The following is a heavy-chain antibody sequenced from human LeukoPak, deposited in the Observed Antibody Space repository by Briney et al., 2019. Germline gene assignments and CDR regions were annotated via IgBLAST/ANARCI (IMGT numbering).Heavy chain of an antibody. D-gene: IGHD4-23*01. CDR1: GGTFSSYA. V-gene: IGHV1-69*13. J-gene: IGHJ5*02. CDR3: ARDNSVEDTAWWFDP. CDR2: IIPIFGTA. Sequence: SVKVSCKASGGTFSSYAVSWVRQAPGQGLEWMGGIIPIFGTANYAQKFQGRVTITADESTSTAYMELSSLRSEDTAVYYCARDNSVEDTAWWFDPWGQGTLVTVSS.